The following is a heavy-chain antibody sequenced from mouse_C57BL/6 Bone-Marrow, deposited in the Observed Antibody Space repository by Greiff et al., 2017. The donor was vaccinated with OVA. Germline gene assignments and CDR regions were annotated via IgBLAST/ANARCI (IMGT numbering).Heavy chain of an antibody. J-gene: IGHJ1*03. V-gene: IGHV1-81*01. Sequence: QVQLKQSGAELARPGASVTLSCKASGYTFTSYGISWVKQRTGQGLEWSREIYPRSGNTYYNEEFKVKATLTADKSSSTAYMELRSLTSEDSAVYFYARDYNWYFDVWGTGTTVTVSS. CDR2: IYPRSGNT. CDR3: ARDYNWYFDV. CDR1: GYTFTSYG. D-gene: IGHD2-4*01.